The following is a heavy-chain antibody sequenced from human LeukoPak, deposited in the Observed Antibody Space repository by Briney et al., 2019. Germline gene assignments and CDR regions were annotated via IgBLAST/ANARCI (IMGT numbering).Heavy chain of an antibody. CDR2: ISYDGSNK. CDR1: GFTFSSYG. J-gene: IGHJ1*01. D-gene: IGHD1-26*01. V-gene: IGHV3-30*18. Sequence: GGSLRLSCAASGFTFSSYGMHWVRQAPGKGLEWVAVISYDGSNKYYADSVKGRFTISRDNSKNTLYLQMNSLRAEVTAVYYCANRRELSDWGQGTLVPVSS. CDR3: ANRRELSD.